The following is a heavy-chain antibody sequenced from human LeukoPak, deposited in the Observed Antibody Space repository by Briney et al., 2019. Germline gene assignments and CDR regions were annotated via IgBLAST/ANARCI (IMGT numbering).Heavy chain of an antibody. V-gene: IGHV1-24*01. CDR3: ATRRGISVVRGVIITLYAFDI. CDR1: GYTLTELS. Sequence: ALVKVSCKVSGYTLTELSMHWVRQAPGKGLEWMGGFDPEDGETIYAQKFQGRVTMTEDTSTDTAYMELSSLRSEDTAVYYCATRRGISVVRGVIITLYAFDIWGQGTMVTVSS. CDR2: FDPEDGET. J-gene: IGHJ3*02. D-gene: IGHD3-10*01.